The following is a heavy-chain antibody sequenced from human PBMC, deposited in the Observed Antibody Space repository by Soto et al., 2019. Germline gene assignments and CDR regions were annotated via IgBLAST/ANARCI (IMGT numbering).Heavy chain of an antibody. CDR3: ASRSYSNSRRRNWFDP. CDR1: GGSFSGYY. CDR2: INHSGST. V-gene: IGHV4-34*01. J-gene: IGHJ5*02. D-gene: IGHD5-12*01. Sequence: SETLSLTCAVYGGSFSGYYWSWIRQPPGKGLEWIGEINHSGSTNYNPSLKSRVTISVDTSKNQFSLKLSSVTAADTAVYYCASRSYSNSRRRNWFDPWGQGTLVTVSS.